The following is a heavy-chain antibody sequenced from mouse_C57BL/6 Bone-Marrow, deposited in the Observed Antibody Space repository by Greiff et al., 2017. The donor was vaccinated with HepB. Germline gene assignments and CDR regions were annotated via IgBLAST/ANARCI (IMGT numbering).Heavy chain of an antibody. CDR2: IWGVGST. D-gene: IGHD3-2*02. Sequence: QVQLKQSGPGLVAPSQSLSITCTVSGFSLTSYGVDWVRQSPGKGLEWLGVIWGVGSTNYNSALKSRLSISKDNSKSQVFLKMNSLKTDDTAMYYCASEGELRLRFAYWGQGTLVTVSA. CDR1: GFSLTSYG. CDR3: ASEGELRLRFAY. V-gene: IGHV2-6*01. J-gene: IGHJ3*01.